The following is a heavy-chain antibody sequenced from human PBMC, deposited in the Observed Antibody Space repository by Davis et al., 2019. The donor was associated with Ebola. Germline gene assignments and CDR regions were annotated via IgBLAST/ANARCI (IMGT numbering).Heavy chain of an antibody. CDR1: GFTVSSNY. J-gene: IGHJ6*02. D-gene: IGHD3-10*01. V-gene: IGHV3-53*05. CDR3: ARDRVSEAYYYYYGMDV. CDR2: IYSGGST. Sequence: GGSLRLSCAASGFTVSSNYMSWVRQAPGKGLEWVSVIYSGGSTYYADSVKGRFTISRDNSKNTLYLQMNSLRAEDTAVYYCARDRVSEAYYYYYGMDVWGQGTTVTVSS.